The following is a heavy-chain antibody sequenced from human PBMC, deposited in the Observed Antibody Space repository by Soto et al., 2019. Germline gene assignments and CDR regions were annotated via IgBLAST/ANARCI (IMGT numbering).Heavy chain of an antibody. D-gene: IGHD3-22*01. CDR1: GGSFSGYY. Sequence: LSLTCAVYGGSFSGYYWSWIRQPPGKGLEWIGEINHSGSTNYNPSLKSRVTISVDTSKNQFSLKLSSVTAADTAVYYCARGHSYYDSSGYRLFDYWGQGTLVTVSS. CDR3: ARGHSYYDSSGYRLFDY. J-gene: IGHJ4*02. CDR2: INHSGST. V-gene: IGHV4-34*01.